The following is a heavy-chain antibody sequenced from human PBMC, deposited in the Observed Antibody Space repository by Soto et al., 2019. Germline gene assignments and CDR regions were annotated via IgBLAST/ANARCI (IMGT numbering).Heavy chain of an antibody. Sequence: ASVKVSCKASGYTFTGHYIHWVRQAPEQGPEWMGEIGPESGATRYAQKFQGRVTMTRDTSISTAYMEVSRLTSDDTAVFYCARSSGRFSDFDYWGQGTLVTVSS. J-gene: IGHJ4*02. CDR3: ARSSGRFSDFDY. V-gene: IGHV1-2*02. CDR2: IGPESGAT. CDR1: GYTFTGHY. D-gene: IGHD1-26*01.